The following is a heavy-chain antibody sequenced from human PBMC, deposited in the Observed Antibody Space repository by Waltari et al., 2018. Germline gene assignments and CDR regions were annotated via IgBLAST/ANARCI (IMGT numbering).Heavy chain of an antibody. CDR3: ARGGGGDWEWFDP. Sequence: QVQLQESGPSLLNPSETLSPICTVSGASISGFYGSWVRQPPGKGLDWIGYIYYTGSTNFNPSLKSRVTMSVDTSKNQFSLKLSSVTAADTAFYYCARGGGGDWEWFDPWGQGTLVTVSS. D-gene: IGHD2-21*02. V-gene: IGHV4-59*01. J-gene: IGHJ5*02. CDR2: IYYTGST. CDR1: GASISGFY.